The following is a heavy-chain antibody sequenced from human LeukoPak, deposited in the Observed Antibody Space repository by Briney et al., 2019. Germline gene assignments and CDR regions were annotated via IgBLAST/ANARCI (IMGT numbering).Heavy chain of an antibody. V-gene: IGHV3-15*01. D-gene: IGHD4-17*01. CDR1: GFTFNSYW. J-gene: IGHJ6*02. Sequence: GGSLRLSCAVSGFTFNSYWMTWVRQAPGKGLEWVGRIKSKTDGGTTDYAAPVKGRFTIARDDSKNTLYLQMNSLKTEDTAVYYCTTVRPGLKGMTTVTTRWFERPYYYYGMDFWGQGTMVTVSS. CDR2: IKSKTDGGTT. CDR3: TTVRPGLKGMTTVTTRWFERPYYYYGMDF.